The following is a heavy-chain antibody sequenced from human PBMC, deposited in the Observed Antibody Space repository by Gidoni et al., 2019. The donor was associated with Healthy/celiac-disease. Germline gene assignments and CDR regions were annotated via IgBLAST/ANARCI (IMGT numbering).Heavy chain of an antibody. D-gene: IGHD4-4*01. CDR1: SGSISSSSYY. Sequence: QLQLQESGPGLVKPSETLSLTCTVSSGSISSSSYYWCWIRQPPGKGLEWIGSIYYSGSTYYNPSLKSRVTRSVDTSKNQFSLKLSSVTAADTAVYYCARHLFPYSNYPWWGQGTLVTVSS. V-gene: IGHV4-39*01. J-gene: IGHJ4*02. CDR3: ARHLFPYSNYPW. CDR2: IYYSGST.